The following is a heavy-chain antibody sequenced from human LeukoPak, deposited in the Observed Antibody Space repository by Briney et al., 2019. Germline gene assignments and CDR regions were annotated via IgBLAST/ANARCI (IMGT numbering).Heavy chain of an antibody. CDR3: ERDRVDCDSSGGYLDVSDI. Sequence: SDTLSLTCTVSGGPISSYYWIWIREPPGKARVGIGYFYYSGSTNYSPSLKSRVAMSVDTSKNQLSLNLSSVTAANTAVYYCERDRVDCDSSGGYLDVSDIWGQGTMVTVSS. CDR2: FYYSGST. V-gene: IGHV4-59*01. CDR1: GGPISSYY. J-gene: IGHJ3*02. D-gene: IGHD3-22*01.